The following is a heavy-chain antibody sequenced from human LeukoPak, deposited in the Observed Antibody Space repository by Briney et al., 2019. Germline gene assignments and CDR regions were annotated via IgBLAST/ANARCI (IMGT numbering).Heavy chain of an antibody. CDR2: IYYSGST. CDR3: AGADCSGGSCYAFDI. J-gene: IGHJ3*02. V-gene: IGHV4-59*01. CDR1: GGSISSYY. Sequence: PSETLSLTCTVSGGSISSYYWSWIRQPPGKGLGWIGYIYYSGSTNYNPSLKSRVTMSVDTSKNQFSLKLSSVTAADTAVYYCAGADCSGGSCYAFDIWGQGTMVTVSS. D-gene: IGHD2-15*01.